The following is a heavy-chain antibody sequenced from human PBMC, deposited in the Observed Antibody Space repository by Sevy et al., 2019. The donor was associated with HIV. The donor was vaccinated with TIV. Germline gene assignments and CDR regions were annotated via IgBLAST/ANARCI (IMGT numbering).Heavy chain of an antibody. CDR3: AIDLLVWEREDYINAFDI. J-gene: IGHJ3*02. D-gene: IGHD1-26*01. V-gene: IGHV3-23*01. CDR1: GFTFSSYA. CDR2: ISGSGGST. Sequence: GGSLRLSCAASGFTFSSYAMSWVRQAPGNGLEWVSAISGSGGSTYYADSVKGRFTISRDNSKNTLYLQMNSLRAEDTAVYYCAIDLLVWEREDYINAFDIWGQGTMVTVSS.